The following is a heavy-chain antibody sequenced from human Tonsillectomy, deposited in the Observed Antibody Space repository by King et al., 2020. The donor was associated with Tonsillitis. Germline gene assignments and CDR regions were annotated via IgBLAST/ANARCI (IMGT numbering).Heavy chain of an antibody. CDR1: GFTFDDYA. D-gene: IGHD3-10*01. CDR2: ISWNSGSI. CDR3: AKDIESGQRFTMVRGELTYYYYGMDV. J-gene: IGHJ6*02. Sequence: VQLVESGGGLVQPGRSLRLSCAASGFTFDDYAMHWVRQAPGKGLEWVSGISWNSGSIGYADSVKGRFTISRDNAKNSLYLQMNSLRAEDTALYYCAKDIESGQRFTMVRGELTYYYYGMDVWGQGTTVTVSS. V-gene: IGHV3-9*01.